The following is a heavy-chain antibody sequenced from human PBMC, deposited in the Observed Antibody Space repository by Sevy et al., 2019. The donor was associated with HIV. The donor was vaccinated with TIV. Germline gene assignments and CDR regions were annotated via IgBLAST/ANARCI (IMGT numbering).Heavy chain of an antibody. CDR3: AREGMYCSTTGCYADAFDF. CDR1: GFTFSSYE. CDR2: ISNSGSSI. V-gene: IGHV3-48*03. J-gene: IGHJ3*01. D-gene: IGHD2-2*01. Sequence: GGSLRLSCAASGFTFSSYEMNWGRQAPGKGLEWVSYISNSGSSIYYADSVKGRFTISRDNAKNSLYLQMNSLRAEDTAVYYCAREGMYCSTTGCYADAFDFWGQGTVVTVSS.